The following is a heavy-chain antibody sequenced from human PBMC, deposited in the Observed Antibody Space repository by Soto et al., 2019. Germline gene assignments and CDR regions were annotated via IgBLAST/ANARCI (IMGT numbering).Heavy chain of an antibody. CDR1: GGTFSSYA. CDR3: ARGESIASFWFDY. CDR2: IIPIFGTA. V-gene: IGHV1-69*05. D-gene: IGHD6-6*01. Sequence: QVQLVQSGAEVKKPGSSVKVSCKASGGTFSSYAISWVRQAPGQGLEWMGGIIPIFGTANYAQKFQGRVTITSDESTSTAYMGLSSLRSEDTAMYYCARGESIASFWFDYWGQGTLVTVSS. J-gene: IGHJ4*02.